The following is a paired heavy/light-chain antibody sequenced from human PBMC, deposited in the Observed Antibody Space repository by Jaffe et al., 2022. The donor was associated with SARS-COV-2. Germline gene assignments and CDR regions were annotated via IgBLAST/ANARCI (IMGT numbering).Light chain of an antibody. CDR1: HDINSW. CDR3: QQYITYSWT. J-gene: IGKJ1*01. CDR2: KAS. V-gene: IGKV1-5*03. Sequence: DIQMTQFPSTLSASVGDRVTITCRASHDINSWLAWYQQKPGKAPKLLISKASNLESGVPSRFSGSGSGTEFTLSISSLQPDDFATYYCQQYITYSWTFGQGTKVDIK.
Heavy chain of an antibody. Sequence: QLQLVQSGAEVEKPGSSVKVSCAASGGTFSSYEISWVRQAPGQGLEWMGGIIPIFGTTNYAQKFQGRVTITADQSTRTAYLELSSLRSEDTAVYYCARVPLNVRVTKYGMDLWGQGTTVTVSS. CDR2: IIPIFGTT. CDR1: GGTFSSYE. CDR3: ARVPLNVRVTKYGMDL. D-gene: IGHD2-21*02. V-gene: IGHV1-69*01. J-gene: IGHJ6*02.